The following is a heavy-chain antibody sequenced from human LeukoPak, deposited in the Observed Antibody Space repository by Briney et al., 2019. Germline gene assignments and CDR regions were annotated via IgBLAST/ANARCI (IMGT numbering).Heavy chain of an antibody. D-gene: IGHD2-2*01. CDR3: ARDIVVVPAATLYNWFDP. Sequence: ASVKVSCKASGYTFTGYYMHWVRQAPGQGLEWMGWISAYNGNTNYAQKLQGRVTMTTDTSTSTAYMELRSLRSDDTAVYYCARDIVVVPAATLYNWFDPWGQGTLVTVSS. CDR1: GYTFTGYY. CDR2: ISAYNGNT. J-gene: IGHJ5*02. V-gene: IGHV1-18*04.